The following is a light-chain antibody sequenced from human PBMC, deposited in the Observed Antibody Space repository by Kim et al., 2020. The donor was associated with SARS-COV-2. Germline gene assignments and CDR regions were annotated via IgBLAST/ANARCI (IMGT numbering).Light chain of an antibody. Sequence: GHRVTISCSGSKSNVGSNTVNWDQQLTGTAPKLLVYSDNQRPSGVPDRFSGSKSGTSASLAISGLQSEDEADYYCAAWDDSLNGPVFGGGTQLTVL. CDR2: SDN. J-gene: IGLJ3*02. V-gene: IGLV1-44*01. CDR1: KSNVGSNT. CDR3: AAWDDSLNGPV.